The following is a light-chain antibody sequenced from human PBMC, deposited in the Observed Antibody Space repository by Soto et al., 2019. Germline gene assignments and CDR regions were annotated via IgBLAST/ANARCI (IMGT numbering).Light chain of an antibody. Sequence: QSVLTQPPSVSGAPGQRVTISCTGNNSNIGAGSGVNWYQQLPDRAPNLLIYANTHRPSGVPDRFSGSTSATSASLAITGLQKQDEADYYCQSFSSRITGLIFGGGTKLTVL. CDR3: QSFSSRITGLI. CDR1: NSNIGAGSG. J-gene: IGLJ2*01. CDR2: ANT. V-gene: IGLV1-40*01.